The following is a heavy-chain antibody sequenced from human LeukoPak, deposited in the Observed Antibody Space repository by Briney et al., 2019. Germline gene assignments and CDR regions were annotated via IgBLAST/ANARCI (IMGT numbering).Heavy chain of an antibody. V-gene: IGHV3-30*02. CDR2: IRYDGSNK. CDR3: AEETRVVPSAYDY. Sequence: GGSLRLSCAASGFTFSSYGMHWVRQAPGKGLEWVAFIRYDGSNKYYADSVKGRFTISRDNSKNTLYLQMNSLRAEDTAVYYCAEETRVVPSAYDYWGQGTLVTVSS. CDR1: GFTFSSYG. D-gene: IGHD2-2*01. J-gene: IGHJ4*02.